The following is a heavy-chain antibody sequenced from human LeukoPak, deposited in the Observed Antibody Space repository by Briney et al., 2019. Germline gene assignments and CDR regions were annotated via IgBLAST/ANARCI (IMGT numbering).Heavy chain of an antibody. J-gene: IGHJ6*03. CDR2: IIPIFGTA. Sequence: ASVKVSCKASGGTFSSYAISWVRQAPGQGLEWMGGIIPIFGTANYAQKFQGRVTIITDESTSTAYMELSSLRSEDTAVYYCARVGGGHRGYCGGDCYPLYYYYMDVWGKGTTVTVSS. CDR1: GGTFSSYA. V-gene: IGHV1-69*05. D-gene: IGHD2-21*02. CDR3: ARVGGGHRGYCGGDCYPLYYYYMDV.